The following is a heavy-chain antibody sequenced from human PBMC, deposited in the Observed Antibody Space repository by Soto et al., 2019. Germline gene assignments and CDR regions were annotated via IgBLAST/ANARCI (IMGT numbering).Heavy chain of an antibody. J-gene: IGHJ6*02. D-gene: IGHD5-12*01. CDR3: AREAYSGYARYYYYYGMDV. V-gene: IGHV4-61*01. Sequence: SETLSLTCTVSGGSFSSGSYYWSWIRQPPGKGLEWIGYIYYSGSNNYNPSLKSLVTISVDTSKNQFSLKLSYVTAADTAVYYCAREAYSGYARYYYYYGMDVWGQGTTVTVSS. CDR2: IYYSGSN. CDR1: GGSFSSGSYY.